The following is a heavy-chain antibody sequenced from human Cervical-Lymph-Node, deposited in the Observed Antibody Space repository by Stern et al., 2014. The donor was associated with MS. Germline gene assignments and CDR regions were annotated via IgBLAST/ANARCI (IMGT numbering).Heavy chain of an antibody. D-gene: IGHD4-11*01. CDR3: ARETPLTTNYAFDI. CDR1: GYTFTGDY. J-gene: IGHJ3*02. CDR2: INPNSGDT. Sequence: MQLVESGAEVKKPGASVKVSCTASGYTFTGDYLHWVRQAPGQGLEWMGWINPNSGDTKYLQKFQGRVTMTRDTSTSTAYMELSRLRSDDTAVYYCARETPLTTNYAFDIWGQGTLVTVSS. V-gene: IGHV1-2*02.